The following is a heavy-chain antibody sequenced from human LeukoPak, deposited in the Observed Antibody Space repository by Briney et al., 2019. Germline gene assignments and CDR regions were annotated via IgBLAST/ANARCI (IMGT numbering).Heavy chain of an antibody. Sequence: KPSETLSLTCTVSGGSISSYYWSWIRQPPGKGLEWIGNIYYSGTTNYNPSLKSRVTVSVDTSKNQFSLKLSSVTAADTAVYYCARGVYIAAAQYGYWGQGTLVTVSS. J-gene: IGHJ4*02. CDR2: IYYSGTT. CDR1: GGSISSYY. CDR3: ARGVYIAAAQYGY. D-gene: IGHD6-13*01. V-gene: IGHV4-59*01.